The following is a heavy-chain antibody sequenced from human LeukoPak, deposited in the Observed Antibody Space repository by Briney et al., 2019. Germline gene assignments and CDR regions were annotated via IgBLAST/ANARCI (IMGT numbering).Heavy chain of an antibody. J-gene: IGHJ4*02. Sequence: ASVKVSCKASGYTFTGYYMHWVGQAPGQGLEWMGWINPNSGGTNYAQKFQGRVTMTRDTSISTAYMELRRLRSDDTAVYYCARGAHYHDSSEGFDYWGQGTLVSVSS. CDR3: ARGAHYHDSSEGFDY. CDR1: GYTFTGYY. V-gene: IGHV1-2*02. D-gene: IGHD3-22*01. CDR2: INPNSGGT.